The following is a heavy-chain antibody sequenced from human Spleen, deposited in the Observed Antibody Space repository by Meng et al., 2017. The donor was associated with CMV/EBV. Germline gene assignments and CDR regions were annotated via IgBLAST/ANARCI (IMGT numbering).Heavy chain of an antibody. CDR1: YVFTNNH. J-gene: IGHJ5*02. Sequence: YVFTNNHMHWVRQAPGQGLEWMGIINPSNGLTNYAQKFEGRLTITRDTSTTTVYMELSNLRSEDTAVYFCAREESNDVLTGSYCFDPWGQGTLVTVSS. D-gene: IGHD3-9*01. CDR2: INPSNGLT. V-gene: IGHV1-46*01. CDR3: AREESNDVLTGSYCFDP.